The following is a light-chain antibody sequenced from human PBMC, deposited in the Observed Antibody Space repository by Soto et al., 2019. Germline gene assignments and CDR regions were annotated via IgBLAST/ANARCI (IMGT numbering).Light chain of an antibody. Sequence: EIVMKQSPATLSVTPGERATLSCRASQSVSSSSLAWYQQKPGQAPRLLIYDASNRATGIPARFSGSGSGTDFTLTISSLEPEDFAFYYCQQRSNWPLTFVGRTIVDIK. J-gene: IGKJ4*01. CDR1: QSVSSSS. V-gene: IGKV3D-20*02. CDR3: QQRSNWPLT. CDR2: DAS.